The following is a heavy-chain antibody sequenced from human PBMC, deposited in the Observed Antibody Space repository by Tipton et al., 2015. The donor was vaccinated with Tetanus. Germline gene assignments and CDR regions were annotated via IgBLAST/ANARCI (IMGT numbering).Heavy chain of an antibody. CDR1: GGSISSYY. CDR3: ARTYSSSLDY. V-gene: IGHV4-59*12. D-gene: IGHD6-6*01. Sequence: TLSLTCTVSGGSISSYYWSWIRQPPGKGLEWIGYIYYSGSTNYNPSLKSRVTISVDTSKNQFSLKLSSVTAADTAVYYCARTYSSSLDYWGQGTLVTVSS. CDR2: IYYSGST. J-gene: IGHJ4*02.